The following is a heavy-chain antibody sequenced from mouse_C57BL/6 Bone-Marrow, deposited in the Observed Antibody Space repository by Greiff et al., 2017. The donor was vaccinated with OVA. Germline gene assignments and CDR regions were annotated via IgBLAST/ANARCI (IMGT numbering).Heavy chain of an antibody. Sequence: EVKLVESGEGLVKPGGSLKLSCAASGFTFSSYAMSWVRQTPEKRLEWVAYISSGGDYTYYADTVKGRFTISRDNARNTLYLQLSSLKSEDTAMYYCTRDGYYAMDYWGQGTSVTVSS. D-gene: IGHD2-3*01. CDR3: TRDGYYAMDY. CDR2: ISSGGDYT. CDR1: GFTFSSYA. V-gene: IGHV5-9-1*02. J-gene: IGHJ4*01.